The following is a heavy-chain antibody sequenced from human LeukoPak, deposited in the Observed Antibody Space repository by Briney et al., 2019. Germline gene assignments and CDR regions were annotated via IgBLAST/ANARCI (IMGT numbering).Heavy chain of an antibody. V-gene: IGHV3-21*01. CDR3: ARDYCSGGSCYRNDAFDI. CDR2: ISSSSSYI. J-gene: IGHJ3*02. Sequence: GGSLRLSCAASGFTFSSYSMNWVRRAPGKGLEWVSSISSSSSYIYYADSVKGRFTISRDNAKNSLYPQMNSLRAEDTAVYYCARDYCSGGSCYRNDAFDIWGQGTMVTVSS. CDR1: GFTFSSYS. D-gene: IGHD2-15*01.